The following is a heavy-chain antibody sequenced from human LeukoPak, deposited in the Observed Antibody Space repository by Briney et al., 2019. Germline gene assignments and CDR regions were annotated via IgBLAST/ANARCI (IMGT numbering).Heavy chain of an antibody. CDR1: GFTFSSYA. CDR3: ARDLESSGYLFFDY. CDR2: ISYDGSSK. D-gene: IGHD3-22*01. Sequence: QPGGSLRLSCAASGFTFSSYAMSWVRQAPGKGLEWVAVISYDGSSKYYADFVKGRFTISRDNSKNTLYLQMNSLRAEDTAVYYCARDLESSGYLFFDYWGQGTLVTVSS. J-gene: IGHJ4*02. V-gene: IGHV3-30*03.